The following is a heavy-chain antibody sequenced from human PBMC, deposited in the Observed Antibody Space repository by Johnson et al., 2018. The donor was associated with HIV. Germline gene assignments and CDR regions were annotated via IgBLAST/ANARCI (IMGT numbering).Heavy chain of an antibody. D-gene: IGHD4-23*01. CDR1: GFTFSSYA. Sequence: QVQLVESGGGMVQPGRSLRLSCAASGFTFSSYAMHWVRQAPGKGLEWVAVISYDGSNEYYADSVKGRFTISRDNSKYTLYLQMNSLRAEDTAVYYCARGGRAHYGGNFGAFDIWGQGTMVTVSS. CDR2: ISYDGSNE. V-gene: IGHV3-30*04. J-gene: IGHJ3*02. CDR3: ARGGRAHYGGNFGAFDI.